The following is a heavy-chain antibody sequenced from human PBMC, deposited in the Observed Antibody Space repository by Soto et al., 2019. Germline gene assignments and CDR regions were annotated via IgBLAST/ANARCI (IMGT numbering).Heavy chain of an antibody. CDR3: ASSSGARYYDY. D-gene: IGHD6-19*01. Sequence: QVQLQESGPGLVKPSQTLSLTCTVSGGSISRGGYYWSWIRQHPGKGLEWIGYNYYSGSTYYNPSLKSRVTISVDTSKTQSARKPSSVTAADTAVYYWASSSGARYYDYWGQGTLVTVSS. J-gene: IGHJ4*02. CDR2: NYYSGST. V-gene: IGHV4-31*03. CDR1: GGSISRGGYY.